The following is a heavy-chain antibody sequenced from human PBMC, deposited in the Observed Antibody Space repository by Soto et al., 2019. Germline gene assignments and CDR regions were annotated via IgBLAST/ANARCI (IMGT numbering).Heavy chain of an antibody. CDR3: ARRADYYCYFEN. CDR2: IYSSGST. J-gene: IGHJ4*02. Sequence: QVQLQESGPGLVKPSEKLSLTCSVAGGSINRSFWSWLRQSPGKGLEWIGYIYSSGSTSYNPSLKSRVTMSVDASNNHFYLNLRSVTAADTAVYYCARRADYYCYFENWGQGTLVTVSA. CDR1: GGSINRSF. D-gene: IGHD3-10*01. V-gene: IGHV4-4*08.